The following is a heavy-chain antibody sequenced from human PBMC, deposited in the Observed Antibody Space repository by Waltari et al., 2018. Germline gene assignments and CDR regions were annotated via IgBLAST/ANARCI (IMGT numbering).Heavy chain of an antibody. V-gene: IGHV3-64D*08. CDR3: VKDLPRMGY. Sequence: EVQLLESGGGLVQPGGSLRLSCAASGFTFSGYTMTWVRQAPGKGLEDVSAISSNGGSTYYADSVKGRFTISRDNSKNTLYLQMSSLRAEDTAVYYCVKDLPRMGYWGQGTLVTVSS. CDR2: ISSNGGST. CDR1: GFTFSGYT. D-gene: IGHD2-15*01. J-gene: IGHJ4*02.